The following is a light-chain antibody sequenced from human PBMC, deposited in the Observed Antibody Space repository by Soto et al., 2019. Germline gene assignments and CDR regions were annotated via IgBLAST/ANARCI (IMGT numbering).Light chain of an antibody. CDR3: ASWDDTLL. V-gene: IGLV1-47*01. CDR2: RNN. J-gene: IGLJ2*01. CDR1: SSNIGTNH. Sequence: QSALTQPPSASGTPGQRVTISCSGGSSNIGTNHVYWYQHLPGAAPKLLIARNNQRPSGVPDRFSASKSGTSASLTIGGLRSEDEGDYYCASWDDTLLFGGGTKVTVL.